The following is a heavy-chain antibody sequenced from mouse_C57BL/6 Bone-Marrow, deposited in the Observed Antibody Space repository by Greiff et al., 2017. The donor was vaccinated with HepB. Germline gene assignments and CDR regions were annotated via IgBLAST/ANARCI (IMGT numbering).Heavy chain of an antibody. V-gene: IGHV1-69*01. D-gene: IGHD4-1*01. CDR3: ARGEKLGRNFDY. Sequence: QVQLKQPGAELVMPGASVKLSCKASGYTFTSYWMHWVKQRPGQGLEWIGEIDPSDSYTNYNQKFKGKSTLTVDKSSSTAYMQLSSLTSEDSAVYYCARGEKLGRNFDYWGQGTTLTVSS. CDR2: IDPSDSYT. J-gene: IGHJ2*01. CDR1: GYTFTSYW.